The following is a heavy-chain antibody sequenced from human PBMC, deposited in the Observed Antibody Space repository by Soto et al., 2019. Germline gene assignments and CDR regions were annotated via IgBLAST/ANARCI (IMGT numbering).Heavy chain of an antibody. Sequence: QVQLVESGGGVVQPGRSLRLSCAASGFTFSSYGMHWVRQAPGKGLEWVAVISYDGENKYYADSVKGRFTISRDNSKSTLYLQMNSLRAEDTAVYYCAKDYLQWLLASYYYGMDVWGHGTTVTVSS. CDR3: AKDYLQWLLASYYYGMDV. D-gene: IGHD6-19*01. CDR1: GFTFSSYG. V-gene: IGHV3-30*18. J-gene: IGHJ6*02. CDR2: ISYDGENK.